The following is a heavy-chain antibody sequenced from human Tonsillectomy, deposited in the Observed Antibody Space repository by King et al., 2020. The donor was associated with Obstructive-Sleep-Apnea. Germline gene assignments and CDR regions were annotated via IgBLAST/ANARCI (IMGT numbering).Heavy chain of an antibody. CDR1: GYSFTSYW. CDR2: IYPGDSDT. Sequence: VQLVESGAEVKKPGESLKISCKGSGYSFTSYWIGWVRQMPGKGLEWMGTIYPGDSDTRYSLSFQGQVTISADKSNSTAYLQWSSLKASDTAMYYCARRNGYYYDSSGYYSHWFDPWGQGTLVTVSS. CDR3: ARRNGYYYDSSGYYSHWFDP. D-gene: IGHD3-22*01. J-gene: IGHJ5*02. V-gene: IGHV5-51*01.